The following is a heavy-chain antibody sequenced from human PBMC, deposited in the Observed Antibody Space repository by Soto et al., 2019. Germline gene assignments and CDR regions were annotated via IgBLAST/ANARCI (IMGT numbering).Heavy chain of an antibody. Sequence: QVQLQESGPGLVKPSQTLSLTCTVSGGSISSGGYYWSWIRQHPGKGLEWIGYIYYSGSTYYNPSLKSRVTISVDTSKNQFSLKLSSVTAADTAVYYCARVGVVVVVAATSVREEDIIWFDPWGQGTLVTVSS. CDR3: ARVGVVVVVAATSVREEDIIWFDP. CDR2: IYYSGST. J-gene: IGHJ5*02. D-gene: IGHD2-15*01. V-gene: IGHV4-31*03. CDR1: GGSISSGGYY.